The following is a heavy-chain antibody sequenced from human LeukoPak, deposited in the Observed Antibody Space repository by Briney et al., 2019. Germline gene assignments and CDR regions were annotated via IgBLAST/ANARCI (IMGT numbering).Heavy chain of an antibody. CDR2: ISGSGGST. CDR1: GFTFSRYG. J-gene: IGHJ4*02. CDR3: AKGFYYDSSGYYTLDY. D-gene: IGHD3-22*01. V-gene: IGHV3-23*01. Sequence: GGSLRLSCAASGFTFSRYGMSWVRQAPGKGLEWVSAISGSGGSTYYADSVKGRFTISRDNSKNTLYLQMNSLRAGDTAVYYCAKGFYYDSSGYYTLDYWGQGTLVTVSS.